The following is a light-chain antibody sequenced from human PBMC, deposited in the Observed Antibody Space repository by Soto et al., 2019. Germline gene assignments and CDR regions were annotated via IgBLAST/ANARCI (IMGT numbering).Light chain of an antibody. CDR1: NIGSKS. Sequence: SYVVTQPPSVSVPPGKTARITCGGNNIGSKSVHWYQQKPGQAPVVVIYYDTDRPSGIPERFSGSNSGNTATLTISRVEAGDEADYYCQVWDTSSDHVVFGGGTKLTVL. CDR3: QVWDTSSDHVV. CDR2: YDT. J-gene: IGLJ3*02. V-gene: IGLV3-21*04.